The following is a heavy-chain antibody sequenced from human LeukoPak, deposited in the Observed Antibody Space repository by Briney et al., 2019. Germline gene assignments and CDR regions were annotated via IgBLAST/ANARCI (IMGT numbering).Heavy chain of an antibody. CDR3: AILPLLWFGELPAY. D-gene: IGHD3-10*01. J-gene: IGHJ4*02. CDR2: ISGSGGST. CDR1: GFTFSSYA. Sequence: PGGSLRLSCAASGFTFSSYAMSWVRQAPGKGLEWVSAISGSGGSTYYADSVKGRFTISRDNSKNTLYLQMNSLRAEDTAVYYCAILPLLWFGELPAYWGQGTLVTVSS. V-gene: IGHV3-23*01.